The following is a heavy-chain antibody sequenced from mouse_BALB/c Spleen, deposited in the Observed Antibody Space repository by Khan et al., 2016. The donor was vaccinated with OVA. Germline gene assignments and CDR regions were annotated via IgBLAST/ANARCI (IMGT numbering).Heavy chain of an antibody. V-gene: IGHV5-6-5*01. D-gene: IGHD2-1*01. CDR1: GFTFSSYA. Sequence: EVELVESGGGLVKPGGSLKLSCAASGFTFSSYAMSWVRQTPEKRLEWVASISSGGSTYYPDSVKGRFTISRDNARNILYLQMSSLRSEYTTMYYCARGYGNFVNPHYAMDYWGQGTSVTVSS. CDR3: ARGYGNFVNPHYAMDY. CDR2: ISSGGST. J-gene: IGHJ4*01.